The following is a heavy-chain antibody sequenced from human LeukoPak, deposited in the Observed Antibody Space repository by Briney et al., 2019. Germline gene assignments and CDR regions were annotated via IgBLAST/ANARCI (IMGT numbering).Heavy chain of an antibody. CDR3: AREGYYGAFDI. J-gene: IGHJ3*02. Sequence: PGGSLRLSCAASGFTFSDYSMNWVRQAPGKGLERVSYIGANSAIYYADSVKGRFTISRDNAKNSLSLQMNNLRDDDTAVYYCAREGYYGAFDIWGQGTMVTVSS. D-gene: IGHD3-10*01. CDR1: GFTFSDYS. CDR2: IGANSAI. V-gene: IGHV3-48*02.